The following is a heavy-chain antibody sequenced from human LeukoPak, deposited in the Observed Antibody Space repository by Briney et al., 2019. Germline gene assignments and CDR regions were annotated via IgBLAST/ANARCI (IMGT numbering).Heavy chain of an antibody. Sequence: GGSLRLSCAASGFTFSSYGMHWVRRAPGKGLEWVAVIWYDGSNKYYADSVKGRFTISRDNSKNTLYLQMNSLRAEDTAVYYCARVTGDYAIMDVWGKGTTVTVSS. CDR3: ARVTGDYAIMDV. CDR1: GFTFSSYG. J-gene: IGHJ6*04. CDR2: IWYDGSNK. V-gene: IGHV3-33*01. D-gene: IGHD4-17*01.